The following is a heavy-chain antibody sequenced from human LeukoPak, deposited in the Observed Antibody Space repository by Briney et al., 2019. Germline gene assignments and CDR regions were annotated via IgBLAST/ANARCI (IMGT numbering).Heavy chain of an antibody. J-gene: IGHJ4*02. Sequence: ASVKVSCKASGYTFTGYYMHWVRQAPGQGLEWMGWINPNSGGTNYAQKFQGRVTMTRDTSISTAYMELSRLRSDDTAVYYCARLAVAGANCDYWGQGTLVTVSS. CDR1: GYTFTGYY. CDR2: INPNSGGT. V-gene: IGHV1-2*02. CDR3: ARLAVAGANCDY. D-gene: IGHD6-19*01.